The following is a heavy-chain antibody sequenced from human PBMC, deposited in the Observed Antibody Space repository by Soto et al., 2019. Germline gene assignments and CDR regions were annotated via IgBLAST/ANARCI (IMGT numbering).Heavy chain of an antibody. Sequence: ASVKVSCKASGYTFTSYAMHWVRQAPGQRLEWMGWINAGNGNTKYSQKFQGRVTITRDTSASTAYMELSSLRSEDTAVYYCARVPTVTTSPFYYYYGMDVWGQGTTLTVSS. CDR2: INAGNGNT. J-gene: IGHJ6*02. CDR3: ARVPTVTTSPFYYYYGMDV. D-gene: IGHD4-17*01. CDR1: GYTFTSYA. V-gene: IGHV1-3*01.